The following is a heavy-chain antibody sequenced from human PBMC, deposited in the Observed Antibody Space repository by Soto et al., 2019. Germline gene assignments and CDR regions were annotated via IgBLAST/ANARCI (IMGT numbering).Heavy chain of an antibody. CDR3: ARSLLSSSWLVAY. J-gene: IGHJ4*02. D-gene: IGHD6-13*01. CDR2: IYHSGAT. Sequence: SENLSRTCSVSVYSISSGYYWTWIRQPPGRGPEWIGTIYHSGATYYNPSLKSRVTISIDTSKDQFSLNLTSLTATDTDVYFCARSLLSSSWLVAYWGQGSPGTVS. V-gene: IGHV4-38-2*01. CDR1: VYSISSGYY.